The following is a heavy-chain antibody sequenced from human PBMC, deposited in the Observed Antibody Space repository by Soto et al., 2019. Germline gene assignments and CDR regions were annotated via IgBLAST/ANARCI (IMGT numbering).Heavy chain of an antibody. D-gene: IGHD3-10*01. V-gene: IGHV4-31*03. Sequence: QVQLQESGPGLVKPSQTLSLTCTVSGGSISSGGYYWSWIRQHPGKGLEWIGYIYYSGSTYYNPSLKSRVTISVDTSKNQFSLKLSSVTAADTAVYYCARDVPSDGQWFGYTKSYGMDVWGQGTTVTVSS. CDR2: IYYSGST. CDR1: GGSISSGGYY. CDR3: ARDVPSDGQWFGYTKSYGMDV. J-gene: IGHJ6*02.